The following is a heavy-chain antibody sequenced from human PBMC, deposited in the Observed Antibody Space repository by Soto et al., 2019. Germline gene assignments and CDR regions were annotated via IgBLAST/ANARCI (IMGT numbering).Heavy chain of an antibody. CDR1: GGTLNNYA. CDR3: AAGGSWARLDN. V-gene: IGHV1-69*13. Sequence: SVKVSCKASGGTLNNYAISWVRQAPGQGLEWMGGIITAFGTGVYAQKFQGRVTITADESTKTAYMDLNSLTSEDTAVYYCAAGGSWARLDNWGQGTLVTVSS. J-gene: IGHJ4*02. D-gene: IGHD6-13*01. CDR2: IITAFGTG.